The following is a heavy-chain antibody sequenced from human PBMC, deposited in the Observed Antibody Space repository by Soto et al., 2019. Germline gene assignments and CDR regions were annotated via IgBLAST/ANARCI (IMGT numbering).Heavy chain of an antibody. V-gene: IGHV3-23*01. CDR3: AKASTYEYVWGSFRYYFDY. CDR2: ISGSGDRT. CDR1: GFSFNIYA. D-gene: IGHD3-16*02. Sequence: EVQLLESGGGLVQPGGSLRLSCAASGFSFNIYAMSWVRQAPGKGLEWVSGISGSGDRTHYVDSVKGRFTISRDNVKNTLYLQRNSLRAEDTAVYYCAKASTYEYVWGSFRYYFDYWGQGALVTVSS. J-gene: IGHJ4*02.